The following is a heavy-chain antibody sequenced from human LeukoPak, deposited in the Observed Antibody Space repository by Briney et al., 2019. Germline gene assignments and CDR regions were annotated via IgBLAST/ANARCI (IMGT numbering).Heavy chain of an antibody. J-gene: IGHJ6*03. Sequence: ASVKVSCKASGYTFTSYGISWVRQAPGQGLEWMGWISAYNGNTNYAQNLQGRVTMTRDTSISTAYMELSRLRSDDTAVYYCARVPPYYYYMDVWGKGTTVTISS. CDR2: ISAYNGNT. CDR3: ARVPPYYYYMDV. V-gene: IGHV1-18*01. CDR1: GYTFTSYG.